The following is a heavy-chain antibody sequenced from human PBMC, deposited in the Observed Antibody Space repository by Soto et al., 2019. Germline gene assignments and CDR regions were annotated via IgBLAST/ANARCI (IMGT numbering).Heavy chain of an antibody. V-gene: IGHV4-59*08. CDR2: LYYSGST. J-gene: IGHJ4*02. CDR3: VRQGYSSSSGPLDY. Sequence: SETLSLTCTVSGGSITSYYWGWIRQPPGKGLEWIGYLYYSGSTNYNPSLKSRVTISVDTSENQFSLKLSSVTAADTAVYYCVRQGYSSSSGPLDYWGQGTLVTVS. D-gene: IGHD6-13*01. CDR1: GGSITSYY.